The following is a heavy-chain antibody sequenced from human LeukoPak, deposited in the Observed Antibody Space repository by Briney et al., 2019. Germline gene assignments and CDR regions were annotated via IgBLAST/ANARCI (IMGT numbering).Heavy chain of an antibody. D-gene: IGHD1-1*01. CDR2: INANTGNP. Sequence: ASVKVSCKASGYTFTSYAMNWVRQALGQGLEWMGWINANTGNPTYAQGFTGRFVFSLDTSVSTAYLQISSLKAEDTAVYYCARRVEGHAFDIWGQGTMVTVSS. CDR1: GYTFTSYA. J-gene: IGHJ3*02. CDR3: ARRVEGHAFDI. V-gene: IGHV7-4-1*02.